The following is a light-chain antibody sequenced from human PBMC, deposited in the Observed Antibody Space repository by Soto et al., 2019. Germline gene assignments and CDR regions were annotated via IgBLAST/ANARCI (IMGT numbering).Light chain of an antibody. Sequence: AIRMTQSPSSLSASTGDRITITCRASQDISNYLVWYQQIPGKAPKVLIHAASTLQGGVSSRFSVSGSGTEFTLSINGLQSEDFATYYWQHYYRYPWTFGQGTKV. V-gene: IGKV1-8*01. CDR3: QHYYRYPWT. CDR2: AAS. J-gene: IGKJ1*01. CDR1: QDISNY.